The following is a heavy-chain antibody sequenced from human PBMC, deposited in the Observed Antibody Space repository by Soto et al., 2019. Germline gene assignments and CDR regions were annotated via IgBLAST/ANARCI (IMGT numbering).Heavy chain of an antibody. D-gene: IGHD6-13*01. J-gene: IGHJ5*02. CDR3: ARDWVQQLVPHHWFDP. CDR2: IYYSGST. V-gene: IGHV4-59*01. Sequence: PSETLSLTCTVSGGSISSYYWSWIRQPPGKGLEWIGYIYYSGSTNYNPSLKSRVTISVDTSKNQFSLKLSSVTAADTAVYYCARDWVQQLVPHHWFDPWGQGTLVTVSS. CDR1: GGSISSYY.